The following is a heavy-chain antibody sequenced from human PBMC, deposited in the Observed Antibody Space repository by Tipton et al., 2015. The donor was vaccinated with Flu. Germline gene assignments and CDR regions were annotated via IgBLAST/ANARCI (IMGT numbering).Heavy chain of an antibody. D-gene: IGHD6-13*01. CDR1: GGSISSSTYY. V-gene: IGHV4-39*01. CDR2: IYNTRTT. CDR3: ASGAATAGDTYYHGMDV. J-gene: IGHJ6*02. Sequence: GLVKPSETLSLTCTVSGGSISSSTYYWGWIRQPPGKGLEWIGSIYNTRTTYYNPSLGSRVTISADTSKNQFSLKLSYVTAADTAIYFCASGAATAGDTYYHGMDVWDQGTTVTVSS.